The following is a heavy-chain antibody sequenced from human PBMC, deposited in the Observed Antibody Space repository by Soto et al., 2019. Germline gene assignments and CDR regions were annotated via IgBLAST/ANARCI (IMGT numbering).Heavy chain of an antibody. D-gene: IGHD6-19*01. V-gene: IGHV2-5*02. CDR1: GFSLRTSGVG. J-gene: IGHJ3*02. CDR3: AHRGGSSGWYDAFDI. CDR2: IYWDDDK. Sequence: QITLKESGPTLVKPTQTLTLTCTFSGFSLRTSGVGVGWIRQPRGKALEWLAIIYWDDDKHYSPSLKSRLTITKDTSKNQVVLTMINMDPLDTSTYYCAHRGGSSGWYDAFDIWGQGTMVTVNS.